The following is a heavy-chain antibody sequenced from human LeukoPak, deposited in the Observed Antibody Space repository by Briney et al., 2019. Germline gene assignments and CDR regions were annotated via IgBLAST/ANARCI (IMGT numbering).Heavy chain of an antibody. CDR3: ARVTDYYDSSGYDY. D-gene: IGHD3-22*01. V-gene: IGHV1-18*01. J-gene: IGHJ4*02. Sequence: ASVKVSCKASGYTFTRYGISWVRQAPGQGLEWMGWISAYNGNTNYAQKLQGRVTMTTDTSTSTAYMELRSLRSDDTAVYYCARVTDYYDSSGYDYWGQGTLVTVSS. CDR2: ISAYNGNT. CDR1: GYTFTRYG.